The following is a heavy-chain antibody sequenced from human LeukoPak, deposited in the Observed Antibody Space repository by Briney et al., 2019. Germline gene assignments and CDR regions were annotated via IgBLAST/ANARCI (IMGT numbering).Heavy chain of an antibody. CDR3: ARGLATIIVVVPAARVRWFDP. Sequence: SETLSLTCTLSGGSISSGGYYWSWIRQHPGKGLEWIGYIYYSGSTYYNPSLKSRVTISVDTSKNQFSLKLSSVTAADTAVYYCARGLATIIVVVPAARVRWFDPWGQGTLVTVSS. J-gene: IGHJ5*02. CDR2: IYYSGST. D-gene: IGHD2-2*01. CDR1: GGSISSGGYY. V-gene: IGHV4-31*03.